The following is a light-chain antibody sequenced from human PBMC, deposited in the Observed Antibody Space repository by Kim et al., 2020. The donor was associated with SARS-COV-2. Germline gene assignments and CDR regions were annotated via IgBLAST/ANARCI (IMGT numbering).Light chain of an antibody. CDR2: DFN. J-gene: IGLJ3*02. CDR1: SSDIGGYNY. V-gene: IGLV2-11*03. CDR3: SSYADSDTWV. Sequence: GQSITISCTGTSSDIGGYNYVSWFQQSPGKAPKLLIYDFNLRPSGVSARFSGSKSGNTASLTISGLQADDEAVYHCSSYADSDTWVFGGGTQLTVL.